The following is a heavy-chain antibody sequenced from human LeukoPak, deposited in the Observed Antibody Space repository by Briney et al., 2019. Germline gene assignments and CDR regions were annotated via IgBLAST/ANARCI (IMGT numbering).Heavy chain of an antibody. Sequence: GGSLRLSCAASGFTFSSYEMNWVRQAPGKGLEWVSYISSSGSTIYYADSVKGRFTISRDNAKNSLYLQMNNLRAEDTAVYYCVRHLWLSGNDYWGQGTLVTVSS. CDR1: GFTFSSYE. CDR3: VRHLWLSGNDY. V-gene: IGHV3-48*03. CDR2: ISSSGSTI. D-gene: IGHD5-18*01. J-gene: IGHJ4*02.